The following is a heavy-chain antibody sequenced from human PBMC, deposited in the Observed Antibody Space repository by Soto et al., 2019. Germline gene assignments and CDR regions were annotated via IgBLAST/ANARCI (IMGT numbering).Heavy chain of an antibody. D-gene: IGHD3-16*01. V-gene: IGHV3-33*01. CDR3: ARDHAGGGNYFYYRIEV. Sequence: VQLVESGGGVVQPGRSLRLSCAASGFTFSSYGMHWVRQAPGKGLEWVAVIWYDGSNKYYADSVKGRFTISRDNSKNTLDLQMNRLRGQDKAWYYFARDHAGGGNYFYYRIEVWGQGAKGNVSS. CDR1: GFTFSSYG. CDR2: IWYDGSNK. J-gene: IGHJ6*01.